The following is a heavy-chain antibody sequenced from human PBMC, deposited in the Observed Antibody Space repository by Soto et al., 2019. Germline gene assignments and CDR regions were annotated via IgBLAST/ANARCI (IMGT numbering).Heavy chain of an antibody. Sequence: PGGSLRLSCAASEFTFRSYWMHLVRQSPGKGLVWVSRISGDGSSTSYADSVKGRFTISRDNAKNTMNLQMDSLRAEDTAVYYCARSLPGTYGAFDLWGQGTMVTVSS. CDR1: EFTFRSYW. V-gene: IGHV3-74*01. CDR2: ISGDGSST. J-gene: IGHJ3*01. CDR3: ARSLPGTYGAFDL. D-gene: IGHD1-7*01.